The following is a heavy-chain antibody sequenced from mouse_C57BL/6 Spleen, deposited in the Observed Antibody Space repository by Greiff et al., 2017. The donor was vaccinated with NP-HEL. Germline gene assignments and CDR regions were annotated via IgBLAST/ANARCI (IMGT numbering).Heavy chain of an antibody. CDR3: SRTTVVAKGFAY. Sequence: QVQLQQSGAELARPGASVKLSCKASGYTFTSYGISWVKQRTGQGLEWIGEIYPRSGNTYYNEKFKGKATLTADKSSSTAYMDLRSLTSEDSAVYFCSRTTVVAKGFAYWGQGTLVTVSA. D-gene: IGHD1-1*01. J-gene: IGHJ3*01. CDR2: IYPRSGNT. V-gene: IGHV1-81*01. CDR1: GYTFTSYG.